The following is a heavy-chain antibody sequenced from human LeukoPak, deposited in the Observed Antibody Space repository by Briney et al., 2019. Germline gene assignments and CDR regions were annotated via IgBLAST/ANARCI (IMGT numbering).Heavy chain of an antibody. V-gene: IGHV3-15*01. CDR2: IKSKTDGGTT. CDR1: GLTFTNAW. Sequence: GGSLRLSCAASGLTFTNAWITWVRQAPGKGLEWVGRIKSKTDGGTTDYVAPVKGRFTISRDESKNTLYLQMNSLKTEDTAVYSCTTYDHGVFEFWGQGTLVTVSS. D-gene: IGHD3-3*01. J-gene: IGHJ4*02. CDR3: TTYDHGVFEF.